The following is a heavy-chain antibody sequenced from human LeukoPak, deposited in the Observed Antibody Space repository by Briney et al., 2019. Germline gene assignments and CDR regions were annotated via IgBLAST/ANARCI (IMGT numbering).Heavy chain of an antibody. CDR3: ARAHYYGSGSYYKSPAMPRPFFDY. CDR1: GYTFTGYY. V-gene: IGHV1-46*01. CDR2: INPSGGST. J-gene: IGHJ4*02. D-gene: IGHD3-10*01. Sequence: ASVKVSCKASGYTFTGYYMHWVRQAPGQGLEWMGWINPSGGSTSYAQKFQGRVTMTRDTSTSTVYMELSSLRSEDTAVYYCARAHYYGSGSYYKSPAMPRPFFDYWGQGTLVTVSS.